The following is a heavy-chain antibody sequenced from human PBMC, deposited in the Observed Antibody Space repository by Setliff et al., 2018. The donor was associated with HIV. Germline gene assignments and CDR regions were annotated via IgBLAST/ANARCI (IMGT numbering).Heavy chain of an antibody. V-gene: IGHV1-46*01. Sequence: ASVKVSCKASGYTFTYYYIHWVRQAPGQGLEWMGILNPSGGVTDYAQKFQGRVTMTRDSSTSTVYMELSTLTSEDTAMYYCARAPTSARVYFDYWGQGTLVTVSS. CDR3: ARAPTSARVYFDY. CDR2: LNPSGGVT. D-gene: IGHD3-16*01. CDR1: GYTFTYYY. J-gene: IGHJ4*02.